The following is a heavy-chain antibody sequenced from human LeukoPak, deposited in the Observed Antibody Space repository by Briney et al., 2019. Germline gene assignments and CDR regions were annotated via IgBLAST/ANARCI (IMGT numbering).Heavy chain of an antibody. D-gene: IGHD4-11*01. CDR3: AYRATITQLDY. CDR1: GFSLSTGVC. V-gene: IGHV2-5*01. CDR2: IYWNDDK. Sequence: SGPTLVNPTQTLTLTCTFSGFSLSTGVCVGWIRQPPGKALEWLGFIYWNDDKRYSPSLKSRLTITKDTSKSQVVLTMTNMDPIDTATYYCAYRATITQLDYWGQGILVTVSS. J-gene: IGHJ4*02.